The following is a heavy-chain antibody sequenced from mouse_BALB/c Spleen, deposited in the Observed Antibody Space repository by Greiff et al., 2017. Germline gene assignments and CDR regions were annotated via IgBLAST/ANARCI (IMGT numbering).Heavy chain of an antibody. D-gene: IGHD2-1*01. Sequence: QVQLKQPGAELVKPGASVKLSCKASGYTFTSYWMHWVKQRPGQGLEWIGEINPSNGRTNYNEKFKSKATLTVDKSSSTAYMQLSSLTSEDSAVYYCARDGNPTLYAMDYWGQGTSVTVSS. CDR3: ARDGNPTLYAMDY. J-gene: IGHJ4*01. V-gene: IGHV1S81*02. CDR1: GYTFTSYW. CDR2: INPSNGRT.